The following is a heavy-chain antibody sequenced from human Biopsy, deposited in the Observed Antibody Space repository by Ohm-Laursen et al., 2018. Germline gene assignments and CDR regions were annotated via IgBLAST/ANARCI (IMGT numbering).Heavy chain of an antibody. J-gene: IGHJ6*01. Sequence: SLRLSCAATGFNVNNKFMSWVRQAPGKGLEWVSVIYGDDRTYYADSVKGRFTISRDNSKNTLYLQMNSLRAEDTAVFYCVKDRGAAGTDYYYGMDVWGQGTTVTVSS. D-gene: IGHD6-13*01. CDR2: IYGDDRT. V-gene: IGHV3-53*05. CDR3: VKDRGAAGTDYYYGMDV. CDR1: GFNVNNKF.